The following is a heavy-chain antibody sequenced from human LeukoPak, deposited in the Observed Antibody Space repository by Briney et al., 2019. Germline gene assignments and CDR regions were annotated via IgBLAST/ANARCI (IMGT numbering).Heavy chain of an antibody. D-gene: IGHD3-22*01. V-gene: IGHV1-18*01. J-gene: IGHJ4*02. Sequence: ASVKVSCKASGYTFTSYGISWVRQAPGQGLEWMGWISAYNGNTNYAQKLPGRVTMTTDTSTSTAYMELRSLRSDDTAVYYCARDSALFHYDSSGYRDDYWGQGTLVTVSS. CDR1: GYTFTSYG. CDR3: ARDSALFHYDSSGYRDDY. CDR2: ISAYNGNT.